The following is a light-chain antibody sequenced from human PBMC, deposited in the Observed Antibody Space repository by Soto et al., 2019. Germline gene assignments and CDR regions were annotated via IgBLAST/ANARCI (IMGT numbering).Light chain of an antibody. CDR3: SSYAGSNNVV. CDR1: SSDVGGYNY. J-gene: IGLJ2*01. Sequence: QSALTQPPSASGSPGQSVTISCTGTSSDVGGYNYVSWYQQHPGKAPKLMIYEVSTRPSGVPDRFSGSKSGNTASLTVYGLQAEDEADYYCSSYAGSNNVVFGGGTKVTVL. CDR2: EVS. V-gene: IGLV2-8*01.